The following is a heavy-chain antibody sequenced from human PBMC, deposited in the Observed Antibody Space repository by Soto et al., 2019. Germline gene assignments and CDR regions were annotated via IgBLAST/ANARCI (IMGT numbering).Heavy chain of an antibody. J-gene: IGHJ6*02. CDR2: IIPIFGTA. D-gene: IGHD3-16*01. Sequence: ASVKVSCKACGVTFSSYAISWVRQAPGQGLEWMGGIIPIFGTANYAQKFQGRVTITADKSTSTAYMELSSLRSEDTAVYYCARGAAGGRLGLVYYGMDVWGQGTTVTVSS. CDR1: GVTFSSYA. V-gene: IGHV1-69*06. CDR3: ARGAAGGRLGLVYYGMDV.